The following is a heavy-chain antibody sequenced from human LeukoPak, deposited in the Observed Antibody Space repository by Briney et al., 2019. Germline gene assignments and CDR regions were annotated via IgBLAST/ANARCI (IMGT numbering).Heavy chain of an antibody. J-gene: IGHJ4*02. CDR2: INPSGGST. Sequence: GASVKVSCKASGYTFTSHYMHWVRQAPGQGLEWMGIINPSGGSTSYAQKFQGRVTMTRDTSTSTVYMELSSLRSEDTAVYYCARASVNIRTLDYWGQGTLVTVSS. CDR1: GYTFTSHY. CDR3: ARASVNIRTLDY. D-gene: IGHD3-10*01. V-gene: IGHV1-46*01.